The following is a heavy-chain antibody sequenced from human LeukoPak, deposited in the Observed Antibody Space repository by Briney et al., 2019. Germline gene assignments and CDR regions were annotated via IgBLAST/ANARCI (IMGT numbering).Heavy chain of an antibody. CDR2: INHSGST. Sequence: SETLSLTCAVYGGSFSGYYWSWIRQPPGKGLEWTGEINHSGSTNYNPSLKSRVTISVDTSKNQFSLKLSSVTAADTAVYYCARWLQMGRYYYGMDVWGQGTTVTVSS. CDR1: GGSFSGYY. D-gene: IGHD5-24*01. V-gene: IGHV4-34*01. J-gene: IGHJ6*02. CDR3: ARWLQMGRYYYGMDV.